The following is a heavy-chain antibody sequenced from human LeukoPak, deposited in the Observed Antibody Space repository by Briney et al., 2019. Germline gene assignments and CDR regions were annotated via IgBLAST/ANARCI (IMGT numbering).Heavy chain of an antibody. CDR1: GFTVDRKH. V-gene: IGHV3-66*01. Sequence: GGSLRLSCAASGFTVDRKHMTWLRQAPGKGLQWISFIYTGGNTYYSDSVKGRFTVSRDTSKNTLYLQMDSLRDEDTGVYRCAARDGGDYPYFDYWGPGTLVTVSS. D-gene: IGHD4-17*01. CDR2: IYTGGNT. J-gene: IGHJ4*02. CDR3: AARDGGDYPYFDY.